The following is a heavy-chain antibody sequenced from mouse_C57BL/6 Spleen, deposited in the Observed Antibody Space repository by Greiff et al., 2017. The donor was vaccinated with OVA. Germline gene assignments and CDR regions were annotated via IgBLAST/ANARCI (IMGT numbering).Heavy chain of an antibody. V-gene: IGHV1-64*01. D-gene: IGHD1-1*01. CDR1: GYTFTSYW. CDR3: AREGEITTVVATDYAKDY. Sequence: QVHVKQSGAELVKPGASVKLSCKASGYTFTSYWMHWVKQRPGQGLEWIGMIHPNSGSTNYNEKFKSKATLTVAQSSSTAYMQLSSLTSEDSAVYYCAREGEITTVVATDYAKDYWGQGTSVTVSS. CDR2: IHPNSGST. J-gene: IGHJ4*01.